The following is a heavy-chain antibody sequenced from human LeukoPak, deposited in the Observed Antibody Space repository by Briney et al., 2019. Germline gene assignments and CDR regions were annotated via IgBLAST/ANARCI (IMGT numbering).Heavy chain of an antibody. CDR2: ISNRGSP. CDR1: GFSISSDDC. V-gene: IGHV4-38-2*02. J-gene: IGHJ5*02. Sequence: SETLSLTCLVSGFSISSDDCWGWIRQPPGKGLEWIGSISNRGSPYYNPSLKSRVTMSVDTPNNHFSLRLSSVTTADTAVYYCVRDGGFYYTASPNSWFDPWGQGTLVTVSS. CDR3: VRDGGFYYTASPNSWFDP. D-gene: IGHD2-15*01.